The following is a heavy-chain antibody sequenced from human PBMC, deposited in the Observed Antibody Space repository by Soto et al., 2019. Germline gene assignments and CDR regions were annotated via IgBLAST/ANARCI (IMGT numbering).Heavy chain of an antibody. J-gene: IGHJ3*02. CDR1: GFSLSTSGVG. D-gene: IGHD5-18*01. V-gene: IGHV2-5*01. Sequence: QITLKESGPTLVKPTQTLTLTCTFSGFSLSTSGVGVGWIRQPPGKALEWLALIYWNDDKRYSPSLKSRLTITKDTSKNQVVLTMTNMDPVDTAIYYCAHRLRVGYSYGLDAFDIWGQGTMVTVSS. CDR2: IYWNDDK. CDR3: AHRLRVGYSYGLDAFDI.